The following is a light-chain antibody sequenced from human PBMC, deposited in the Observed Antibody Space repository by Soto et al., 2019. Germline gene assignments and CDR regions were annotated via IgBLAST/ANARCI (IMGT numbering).Light chain of an antibody. CDR3: QQYNSWLWT. Sequence: EIVMTQSPATLSVSPVEGATLSCSASQSVSSKLAWYQQKPGQAPRLLIYGASTRATGIPARFSGSGSGTEFTLIISSLQSEDSAVYYCQQYNSWLWTFGQGTKVDIK. CDR2: GAS. CDR1: QSVSSK. J-gene: IGKJ1*01. V-gene: IGKV3-15*01.